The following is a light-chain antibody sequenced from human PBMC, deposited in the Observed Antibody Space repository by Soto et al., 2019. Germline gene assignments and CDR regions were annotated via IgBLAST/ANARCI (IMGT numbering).Light chain of an antibody. J-gene: IGLJ1*01. CDR2: DVS. Sequence: QSALTQPRSVSGSPGQSVTISCTGTSSDVGAYNYVSWYQDHPGKAPKYMIYDVSKRPSGVPDRFSGSKSGNTASLTISGLQAEDEADYYCCSYAGTYSYVFGTGTKLTVL. CDR3: CSYAGTYSYV. V-gene: IGLV2-11*01. CDR1: SSDVGAYNY.